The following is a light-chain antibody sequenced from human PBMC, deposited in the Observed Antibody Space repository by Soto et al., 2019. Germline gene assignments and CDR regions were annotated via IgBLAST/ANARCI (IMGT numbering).Light chain of an antibody. CDR2: DVS. CDR1: SSDVGGYNY. J-gene: IGLJ2*01. V-gene: IGLV2-14*01. Sequence: QSALTQPASVSGSPGQSITISCTGTSSDVGGYNYGSWYQQHPGKAPKLMIYDVSNRPSGVSNRFSGSKSGNTASLTISGLQAEHEADDNSRSDTSSSVVVGGGTQLTV. CDR3: RSDTSSSVV.